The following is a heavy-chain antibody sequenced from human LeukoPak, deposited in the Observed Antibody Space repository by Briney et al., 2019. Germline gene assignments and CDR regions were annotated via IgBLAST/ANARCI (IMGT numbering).Heavy chain of an antibody. CDR2: ISGNGGNT. J-gene: IGHJ6*03. Sequence: GGSLRLSCAASGFTFSSYAMTWVRQAPGKGLEWVSAISGNGGNTYYADSVKGRFTISRDISKNTLYLQMDSLRAEDTAVYYCAKSDGYSLFYYYYLDVWGKGTTVTVSS. CDR1: GFTFSSYA. V-gene: IGHV3-23*01. D-gene: IGHD4-17*01. CDR3: AKSDGYSLFYYYYLDV.